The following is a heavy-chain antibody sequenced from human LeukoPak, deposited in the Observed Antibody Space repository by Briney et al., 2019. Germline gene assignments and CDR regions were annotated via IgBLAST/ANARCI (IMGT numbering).Heavy chain of an antibody. CDR3: AREPYYYDSSGPQFDY. CDR1: GYTFTSYG. CDR2: INPNSGGT. D-gene: IGHD3-22*01. J-gene: IGHJ4*02. V-gene: IGHV1-2*02. Sequence: ASVKVSCKASGYTFTSYGISWVRQAPGQGLEWMGWINPNSGGTNYAQKFQGRVTMTRDTSISTAYMELIRLRSDDTAVYYCAREPYYYDSSGPQFDYWGQGTLVTVSS.